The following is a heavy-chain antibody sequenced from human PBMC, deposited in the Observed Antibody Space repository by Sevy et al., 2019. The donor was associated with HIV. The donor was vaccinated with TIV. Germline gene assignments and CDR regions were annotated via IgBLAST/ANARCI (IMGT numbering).Heavy chain of an antibody. D-gene: IGHD1-26*01. Sequence: SETLSLTCTVSGGSITSLYWNWIRQPPGKGLEWIANIYYNGHINYNPSLKSRVTLSLDTSKNQFSLRLSSVTAADTAMYYCAGENAWGRGYSWGQRTLVTISS. CDR1: GGSITSLY. V-gene: IGHV4-59*08. CDR3: AGENAWGRGYS. CDR2: IYYNGHI. J-gene: IGHJ4*02.